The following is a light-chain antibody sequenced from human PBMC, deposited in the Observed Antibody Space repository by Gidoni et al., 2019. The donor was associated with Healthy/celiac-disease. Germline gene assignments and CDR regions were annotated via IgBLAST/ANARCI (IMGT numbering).Light chain of an antibody. CDR2: AAS. CDR3: QQRYSTPPWT. CDR1: QSISSY. Sequence: DIQMTQSPSSLSASVGDRVTITCRASQSISSYFNWYQQKPGKAPQLLLYAASSLQSGVPSRFSGSGSWTDFTLTISSLQPEDFSTYYCQQRYSTPPWTFGQGTQVEIK. J-gene: IGKJ1*01. V-gene: IGKV1-39*01.